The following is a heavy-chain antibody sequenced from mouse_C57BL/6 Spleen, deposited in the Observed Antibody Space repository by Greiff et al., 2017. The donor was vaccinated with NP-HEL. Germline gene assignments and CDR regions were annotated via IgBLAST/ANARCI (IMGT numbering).Heavy chain of an antibody. CDR3: ARVGTDYLYYYAMDY. D-gene: IGHD2-4*01. Sequence: QVQLQQPGAELVRPGSSVKLSCKASGYTFTSYWMHWVKQRPMQGLEWIGNIDPSDSETHYNQKFKDKATLTVDKSSSTAYMQLSSLTSEDSAVYYCARVGTDYLYYYAMDYWGQGTSVTVSS. CDR2: IDPSDSET. CDR1: GYTFTSYW. J-gene: IGHJ4*01. V-gene: IGHV1-52*01.